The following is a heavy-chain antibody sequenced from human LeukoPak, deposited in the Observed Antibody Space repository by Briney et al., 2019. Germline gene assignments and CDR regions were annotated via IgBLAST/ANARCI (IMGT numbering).Heavy chain of an antibody. CDR2: INAGNGNT. CDR3: AMRKPYDSSGPFDY. V-gene: IGHV1-3*01. CDR1: GYTFTSYA. D-gene: IGHD3-22*01. Sequence: GASVKVSCKASGYTFTSYAMHWVRQAPGQRLEWMGWINAGNGNTKYSQKLQGRVTITRDTSASTAYMELSSLRSEDTAMYYCAMRKPYDSSGPFDYWGQGTLVTVSS. J-gene: IGHJ4*02.